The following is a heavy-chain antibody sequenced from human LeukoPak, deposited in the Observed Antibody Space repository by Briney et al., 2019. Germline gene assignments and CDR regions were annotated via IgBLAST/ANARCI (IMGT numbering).Heavy chain of an antibody. CDR1: GYTFSSYA. CDR2: ISGSGGST. V-gene: IGHV3-23*01. J-gene: IGHJ5*02. CDR3: AKERKYYYDSSGYLFDP. D-gene: IGHD3-22*01. Sequence: GGSLRLSCAASGYTFSSYAMSWVPQARGKGLEWVSAISGSGGSTYYADCVKGRFTISRDNSKNTLYLQMNSLRAGDTAVYYCAKERKYYYDSSGYLFDPWGQGTLVTVSS.